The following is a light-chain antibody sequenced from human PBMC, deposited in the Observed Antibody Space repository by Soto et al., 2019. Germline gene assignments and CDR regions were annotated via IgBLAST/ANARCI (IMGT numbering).Light chain of an antibody. CDR2: GAS. CDR1: QSVSSN. Sequence: EIVMTQSPATLSVSPGERATLSCRASQSVSSNLAWYQQKPGQAPRLVIYGASTRATGIPARFSASGSGTELTLTISSLQSEDFAVYYCQQYNNWTWTFGQGTKVEVK. J-gene: IGKJ1*01. CDR3: QQYNNWTWT. V-gene: IGKV3-15*01.